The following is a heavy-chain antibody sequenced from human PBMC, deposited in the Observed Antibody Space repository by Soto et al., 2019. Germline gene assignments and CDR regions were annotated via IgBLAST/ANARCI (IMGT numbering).Heavy chain of an antibody. CDR2: IDPSDSYT. CDR1: GYSFTSYW. CDR3: GGIADHYCIEV. V-gene: IGHV5-10-1*01. D-gene: IGHD6-13*01. Sequence: GESLKISCKGSGYSFTSYWISWVRQMPGKGLESMGRIDPSDSYTNYSPSFQGHVTVSADKSISTAYLQWRVLKASDTAMYYCGGIADHYCIEVWGQGTRVTVAS. J-gene: IGHJ6*02.